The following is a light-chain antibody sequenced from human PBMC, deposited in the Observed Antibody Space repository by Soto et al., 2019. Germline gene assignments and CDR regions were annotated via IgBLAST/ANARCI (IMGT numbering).Light chain of an antibody. J-gene: IGKJ5*01. V-gene: IGKV3-15*01. CDR3: QQNNNWPPIT. Sequence: EIVMTQSPATLSVSPGERATLSCRASQSVSSNLAWYQQKPGQAPRLLIYAASTRATGVPARFSGSGSGTEFTLTISSLQSEDFAVYYCQQNNNWPPITFGQGTRPEIK. CDR2: AAS. CDR1: QSVSSN.